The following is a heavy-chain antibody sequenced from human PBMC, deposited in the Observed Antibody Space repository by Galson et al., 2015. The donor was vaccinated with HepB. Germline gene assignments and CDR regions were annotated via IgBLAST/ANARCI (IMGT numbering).Heavy chain of an antibody. J-gene: IGHJ3*02. D-gene: IGHD3-22*01. CDR2: ITSGSSYI. V-gene: IGHV3-21*01. CDR1: GFTFSDYS. Sequence: SLRLSCAASGFTFSDYSMTWVRQAPGKGLEWVSSITSGSSYIYYADSVKGRFTISRDNAEDSLYLQMNSLRAEDTAVYYCARAAMTVVVRGLNAFDIWGQGTVVTVSS. CDR3: ARAAMTVVVRGLNAFDI.